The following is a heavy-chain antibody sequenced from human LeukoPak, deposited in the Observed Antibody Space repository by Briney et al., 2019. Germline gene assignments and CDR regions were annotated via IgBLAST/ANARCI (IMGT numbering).Heavy chain of an antibody. CDR3: ARGHDSSGYIPDY. Sequence: ASVKVSCKASGYTFTDYYMHWVRQAPGQGLEWMGWINPNSGGTNYAQKFQGRVTMTRDTSISTAYMELSRLRSDDTAVYYCARGHDSSGYIPDYWGQGTLVTVSS. CDR1: GYTFTDYY. J-gene: IGHJ4*02. V-gene: IGHV1-2*02. CDR2: INPNSGGT. D-gene: IGHD3-22*01.